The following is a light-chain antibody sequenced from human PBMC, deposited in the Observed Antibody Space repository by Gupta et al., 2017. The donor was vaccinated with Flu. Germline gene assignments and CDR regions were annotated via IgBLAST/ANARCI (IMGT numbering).Light chain of an antibody. Sequence: SYDVTHPPAVSVLPGQTASITCSGDTLGDISASWYQQKPGQSPVLVIYQDNKRPSEIPGRFSGSNSGNTATLTIRGTQAMDEAYYYCQTWDNNIAVFGPGTTVTVL. CDR1: TLGDIS. V-gene: IGLV3-1*01. CDR2: QDN. CDR3: QTWDNNIAV. J-gene: IGLJ1*01.